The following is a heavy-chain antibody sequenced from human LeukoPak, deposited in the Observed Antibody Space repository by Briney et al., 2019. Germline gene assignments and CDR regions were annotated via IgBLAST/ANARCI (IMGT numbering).Heavy chain of an antibody. J-gene: IGHJ6*02. D-gene: IGHD6-13*01. CDR2: IYSGGST. Sequence: PGGSLRLSCAASGFPVSSNYMSWVRQAPGKGLEWVSVIYSGGSTYYADSVKGRFTISRDISKNTLYLQVNSLRGEDTAVYYCARGGYSRYYYGMDVWGQGTTVTVSS. CDR3: ARGGYSRYYYGMDV. V-gene: IGHV3-66*01. CDR1: GFPVSSNY.